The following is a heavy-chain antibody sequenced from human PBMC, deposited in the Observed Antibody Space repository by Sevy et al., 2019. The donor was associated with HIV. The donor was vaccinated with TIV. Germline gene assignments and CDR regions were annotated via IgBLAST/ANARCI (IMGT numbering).Heavy chain of an antibody. Sequence: GSLRLSCTASGFTFSRYWMHWVRQAPGKGLVWVSRINSDGSSTSYADSVKGRFTISRDNANNTLYLQMNSLRAEDTAVYYCARYYYDNSGIDYWGQGTLVTVSS. CDR2: INSDGSST. V-gene: IGHV3-74*01. J-gene: IGHJ4*02. D-gene: IGHD3-22*01. CDR3: ARYYYDNSGIDY. CDR1: GFTFSRYW.